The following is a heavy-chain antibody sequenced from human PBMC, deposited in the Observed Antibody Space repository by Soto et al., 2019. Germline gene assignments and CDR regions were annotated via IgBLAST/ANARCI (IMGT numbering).Heavy chain of an antibody. D-gene: IGHD4-17*01. Sequence: SVKVSCKASGGTFSSYAISWVRQAHRQGLEWMGGIIPIIGKANYAQKFQVRVTITSDQSTSTAYMELRSLRSDDSAVYYCARMDENTVNTNWGQGTRVTVSS. CDR1: GGTFSSYA. V-gene: IGHV1-69*10. CDR3: ARMDENTVNTN. J-gene: IGHJ4*02. CDR2: IIPIIGKA.